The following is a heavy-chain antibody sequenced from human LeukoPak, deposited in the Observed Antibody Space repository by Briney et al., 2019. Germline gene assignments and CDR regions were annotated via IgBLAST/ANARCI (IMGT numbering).Heavy chain of an antibody. CDR3: AKDPYCSSTSCYFVGY. J-gene: IGHJ4*02. D-gene: IGHD2-2*01. Sequence: GGSLRLSCAASGFTFSSYAMSWVRQAPGKGLEWVSAISGSGGSTYYADSVKGRFTISRDNSKHTLYLQMNSLRAEDTAVYYCAKDPYCSSTSCYFVGYWGQGTLVTVSS. V-gene: IGHV3-23*01. CDR1: GFTFSSYA. CDR2: ISGSGGST.